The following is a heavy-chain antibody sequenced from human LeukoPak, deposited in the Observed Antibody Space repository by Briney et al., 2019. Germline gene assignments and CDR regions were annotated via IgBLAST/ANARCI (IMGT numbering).Heavy chain of an antibody. Sequence: GGSLGLSCAASGFTFSSHGMHWVRQAPGKGLEWVAVIWSDGSKKYYADSVKGRFTLSRDNSQNILYLQMNSLRAEDTAVYYCAKVYCGGDCYAHYFDHWGQGTLVTVSS. J-gene: IGHJ4*02. V-gene: IGHV3-33*06. D-gene: IGHD2-21*02. CDR2: IWSDGSKK. CDR1: GFTFSSHG. CDR3: AKVYCGGDCYAHYFDH.